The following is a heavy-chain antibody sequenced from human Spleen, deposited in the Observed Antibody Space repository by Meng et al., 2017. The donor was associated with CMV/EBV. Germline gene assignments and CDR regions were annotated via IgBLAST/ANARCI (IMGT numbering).Heavy chain of an antibody. V-gene: IGHV4-61*01. CDR2: IYYSGST. J-gene: IGHJ4*02. Sequence: CSVSGGSLNSPNYSWSWIRQPPGKGLEWIGYIYYSGSTRYNPSLNSRLTISMDKSKNQFSLNLYSLTAADTALYYCAREWAGSSFDYWGQGALVTVSS. CDR1: GGSLNSPNYS. D-gene: IGHD6-19*01. CDR3: AREWAGSSFDY.